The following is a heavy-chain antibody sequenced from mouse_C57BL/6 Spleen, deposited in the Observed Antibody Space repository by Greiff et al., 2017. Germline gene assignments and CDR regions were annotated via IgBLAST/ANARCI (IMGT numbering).Heavy chain of an antibody. CDR3: ARSRDV. CDR1: GFTFTDYY. V-gene: IGHV7-3*01. J-gene: IGHJ1*03. CDR2: IRNKANGFTT. Sequence: VKVEESGGGLVQPGGSLSLSCAASGFTFTDYYMSWVRQPPGKALEWLGFIRNKANGFTTEYSASVKGRFTISRDNSQSILYLQMNALRAEDSATYYCARSRDVWGTGTTVTVSS.